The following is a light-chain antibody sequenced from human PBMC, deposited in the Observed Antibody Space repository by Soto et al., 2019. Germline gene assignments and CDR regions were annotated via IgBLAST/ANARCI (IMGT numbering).Light chain of an antibody. Sequence: EIVLTQSPGTLSLSPGERATLSCRASQSISSSYLAWYQQKPGQAPRLLIYGASSRATGIPDRFSGSGSGTYFTLTIIRLEPEDFAVYYCQQYGSSRWTFGQGTKVEIK. CDR1: QSISSSY. V-gene: IGKV3-20*01. CDR2: GAS. J-gene: IGKJ1*01. CDR3: QQYGSSRWT.